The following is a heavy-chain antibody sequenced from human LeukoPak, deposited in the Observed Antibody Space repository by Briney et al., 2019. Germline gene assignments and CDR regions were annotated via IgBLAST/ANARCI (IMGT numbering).Heavy chain of an antibody. J-gene: IGHJ6*01. CDR3: ATGSSPAGPYGLVL. Sequence: ASVKVSCKASGYTFTDYYMHWVRQAPGKGLEWMGGFDPEDGETIYAQKFQGRVTMTEDTSTDTAYMELSSLRSEDTAVYYCATGSSPAGPYGLVLWGQGTRLTVSS. CDR2: FDPEDGET. D-gene: IGHD6-13*01. V-gene: IGHV1-24*01. CDR1: GYTFTDYY.